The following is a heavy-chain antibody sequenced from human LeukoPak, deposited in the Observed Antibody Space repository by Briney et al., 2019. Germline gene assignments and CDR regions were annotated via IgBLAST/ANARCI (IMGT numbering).Heavy chain of an antibody. V-gene: IGHV3-7*01. CDR3: APEFGPFHY. CDR2: IKQDGSEK. CDR1: GFTFSSFW. J-gene: IGHJ4*02. D-gene: IGHD3-16*01. Sequence: GGSLRLSCAASGFTFSSFWMTWVRQAPGKGLEWVANIKQDGSEKYYVDSVKGRFTISRDNAKNSLYLQRNSLRAEDTAVYYCAPEFGPFHYWGQGALVTVSS.